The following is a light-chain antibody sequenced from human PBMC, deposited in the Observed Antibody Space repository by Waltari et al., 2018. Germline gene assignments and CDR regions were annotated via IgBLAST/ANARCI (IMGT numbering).Light chain of an antibody. J-gene: IGLJ2*01. CDR3: QVWDTSADHLVV. Sequence: SNVLTKPPSVTVARGQTARITCGGNKIGAKLRNWYQQKPGQAPILLIYFDSDRPSGIPDRFSGSNSGHTATLTISRVEAGDEAAYYCQVWDTSADHLVVFGGGTNLTVV. CDR2: FDS. CDR1: KIGAKL. V-gene: IGLV3-21*04.